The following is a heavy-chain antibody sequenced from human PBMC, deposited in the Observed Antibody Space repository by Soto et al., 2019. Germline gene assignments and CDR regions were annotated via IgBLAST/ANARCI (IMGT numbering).Heavy chain of an antibody. J-gene: IGHJ6*02. CDR3: ARGGKERFRGPGMDV. CDR2: IITFFGAA. V-gene: IGHV1-69*01. D-gene: IGHD1-1*01. CDR1: GGKFTTYA. Sequence: QVQLVQSGAEVRKPGSSVRVSCKASGGKFTTYAINWVRQAPGQGLEWLGGIITFFGAAMYAQKFQDRVTITADEFTTTAYMELSRLRSDDTAVYYCARGGKERFRGPGMDVWGQGTTVTVSS.